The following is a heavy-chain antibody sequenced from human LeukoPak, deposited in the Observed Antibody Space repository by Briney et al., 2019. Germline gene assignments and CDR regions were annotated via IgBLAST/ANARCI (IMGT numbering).Heavy chain of an antibody. Sequence: ASVKVSCKASGYNFISYYMHWGRQAPGQGLEWMGIINPSGGSTSYAQKFQDRVTMTRDTSTSTVYMELSSLKYEDTAVYYCAREDVVLVDAVRYYYYGMDVWGQGTTVTVSS. CDR2: INPSGGST. CDR3: AREDVVLVDAVRYYYYGMDV. CDR1: GYNFISYY. J-gene: IGHJ6*02. D-gene: IGHD2-8*01. V-gene: IGHV1-46*01.